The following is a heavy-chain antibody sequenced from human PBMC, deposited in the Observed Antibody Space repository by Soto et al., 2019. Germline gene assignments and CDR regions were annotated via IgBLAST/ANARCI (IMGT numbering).Heavy chain of an antibody. V-gene: IGHV3-23*01. J-gene: IGHJ4*02. CDR2: ISVTPGIT. CDR1: GFTMSTYS. D-gene: IGHD5-12*01. CDR3: SKWSGYGDL. Sequence: PGGSLRLSCAASGFTMSTYSVTWVRQAPGKGLEWVSGISVTPGITFYADSVKGRFTISRDSSNNAVYLQMNSLRAEDTAMYFCSKWSGYGDLWGQGTLVTV.